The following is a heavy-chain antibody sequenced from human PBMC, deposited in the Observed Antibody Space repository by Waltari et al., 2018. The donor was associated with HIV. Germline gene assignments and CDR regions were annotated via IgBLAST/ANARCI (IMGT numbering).Heavy chain of an antibody. CDR2: IYYSGIT. CDR3: ASERSKQQLEY. D-gene: IGHD6-13*01. Sequence: QVRLQESGPGLVKPSGTLSLTCTVSGDSISSSNCWSWVRQPPGKGLEWIGEIYYSGITNYNPSLKSRVTMSVDKSRNQFSLQLNSVTAADTAVYYCASERSKQQLEYWGQGTLVTVSS. J-gene: IGHJ4*02. CDR1: GDSISSSNC. V-gene: IGHV4-4*02.